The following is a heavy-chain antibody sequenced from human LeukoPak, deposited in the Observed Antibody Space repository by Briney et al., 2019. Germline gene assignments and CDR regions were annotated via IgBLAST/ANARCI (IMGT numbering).Heavy chain of an antibody. CDR2: ISYIGST. CDR1: DDSFSSHY. D-gene: IGHD4-17*01. Sequence: PSETLSLTCAVSDDSFSSHYWTWIRQPPGKGLEWIGYISYIGSTNYNPSLKSRVTISVDTSKNQFSLKLSSVTAADTAVYYCPRHDGYGDYVERLRNWFDPWGQGTLVTVSS. J-gene: IGHJ5*02. CDR3: PRHDGYGDYVERLRNWFDP. V-gene: IGHV4-59*08.